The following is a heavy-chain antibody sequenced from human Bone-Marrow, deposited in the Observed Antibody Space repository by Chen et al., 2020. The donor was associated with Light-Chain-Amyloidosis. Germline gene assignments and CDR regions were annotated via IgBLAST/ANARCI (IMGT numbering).Heavy chain of an antibody. CDR1: GLTFDDFP. CDR3: VKDIEQYQLLFGLGY. Sequence: EVQLVESGGVVVQPGGSLRLSCAASGLTFDDFPMHWVRQVPGKGLEWVSLISWDGRRTYYADSVKGRFTISRDNSKNSLYLQMNSMRTEDTALYYCVKDIEQYQLLFGLGYWGQGTLVTVSS. V-gene: IGHV3-43*01. J-gene: IGHJ4*02. D-gene: IGHD2-2*01. CDR2: ISWDGRRT.